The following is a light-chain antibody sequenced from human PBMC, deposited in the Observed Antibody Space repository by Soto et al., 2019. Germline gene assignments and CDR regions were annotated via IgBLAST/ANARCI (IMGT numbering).Light chain of an antibody. CDR1: QSVSSN. CDR3: QQYNNWPPWT. J-gene: IGKJ1*01. CDR2: GAS. Sequence: EIVMTQSPATLSVSPGERATLSCRASQSVSSNLAWYQQKPAQAPRLLIYGASTRATGIPARFSGSGSGTEFTLTISSLQSEDFAVYYCQQYNNWPPWTFGHGTKVEIK. V-gene: IGKV3-15*01.